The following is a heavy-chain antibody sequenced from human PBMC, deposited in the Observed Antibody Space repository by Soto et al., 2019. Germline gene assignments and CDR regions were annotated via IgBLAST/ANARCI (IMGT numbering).Heavy chain of an antibody. CDR1: GGSISSGGYY. CDR3: ASSYDYGDYDYFDY. V-gene: IGHV4-31*03. Sequence: PSETLSLTCTVSGGSISSGGYYWSWIRQHPGKGLEWIGYIYYSGSTYYNPSLKSRVTISVDTSKNQFSLKLSSVTAADTAVYYCASSYDYGDYDYFDYWGQGTLVTVSS. D-gene: IGHD4-17*01. CDR2: IYYSGST. J-gene: IGHJ4*02.